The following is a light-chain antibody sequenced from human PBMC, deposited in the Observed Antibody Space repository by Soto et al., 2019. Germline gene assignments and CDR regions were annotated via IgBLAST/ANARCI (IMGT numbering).Light chain of an antibody. J-gene: IGKJ5*01. CDR1: QSISSW. Sequence: DIRMTQSPSTLSASVGDRVTITCRASQSISSWLAWYQQKPGKAPKLLIYDASTLERGVPSRFSGSGSGTEFTLTISRLQPDDFATYFCHSRAFGQGTRLEIK. CDR2: DAS. CDR3: HSRA. V-gene: IGKV1-5*01.